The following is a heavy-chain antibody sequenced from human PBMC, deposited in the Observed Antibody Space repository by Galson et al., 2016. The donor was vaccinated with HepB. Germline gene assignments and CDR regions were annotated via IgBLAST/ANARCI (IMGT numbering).Heavy chain of an antibody. CDR1: GGTFSNYV. Sequence: SVKVSCKASGGTFSNYVISWVRQAPGQGLEWMGGIIPIFGTANNAQKFQGRVTITADKFTSTAYMELSSLRSEDTAVYYCARLDAYNYPYYFDYWGQGTLVIVSS. CDR2: IIPIFGTA. CDR3: ARLDAYNYPYYFDY. V-gene: IGHV1-69*06. D-gene: IGHD5-24*01. J-gene: IGHJ4*02.